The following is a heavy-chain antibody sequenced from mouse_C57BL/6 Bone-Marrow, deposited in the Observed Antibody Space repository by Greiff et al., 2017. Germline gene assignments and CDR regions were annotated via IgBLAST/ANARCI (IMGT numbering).Heavy chain of an antibody. Sequence: QVQLQQPGAELVMPGASVKLSCKASGYTFTSYWMHWVKQRPGQGLEWIGEIDPSDSYTNYNQKFKGKSTLTVDKSSSTAYMQLSSLTSEDSAVYYCARFHYYYDGYYAMDYWGQGTSVTVSS. V-gene: IGHV1-69*01. CDR2: IDPSDSYT. D-gene: IGHD2-4*01. CDR3: ARFHYYYDGYYAMDY. J-gene: IGHJ4*01. CDR1: GYTFTSYW.